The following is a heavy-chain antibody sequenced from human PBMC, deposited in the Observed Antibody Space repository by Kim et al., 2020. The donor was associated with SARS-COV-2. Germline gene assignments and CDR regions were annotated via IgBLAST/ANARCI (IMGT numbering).Heavy chain of an antibody. J-gene: IGHJ6*03. CDR1: GYTFTSYY. V-gene: IGHV1-46*01. D-gene: IGHD3-3*01. CDR3: ARDPRFWSGYYSYYYMDV. Sequence: ASVKVSCKASGYTFTSYYMHWVRQAPGQGLEWMGIINPSGGSTSYAQKFQGRVTMTRDTSTSTVYMELSSLRSEDTAVYYCARDPRFWSGYYSYYYMDVWGKWTTVTVSS. CDR2: INPSGGST.